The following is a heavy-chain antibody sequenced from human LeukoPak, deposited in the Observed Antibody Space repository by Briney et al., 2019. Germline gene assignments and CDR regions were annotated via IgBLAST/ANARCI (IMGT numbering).Heavy chain of an antibody. V-gene: IGHV1-24*01. CDR3: ATVLRFSYNWFAP. CDR1: GYTLTELS. J-gene: IGHJ5*02. Sequence: ASMKVSCKVSGYTLTELSMHWVRHAPGKGLEWMGGFDPEDGEAIYAQKFQGRVTMTEDTSTDTAYMELSSLRSEDTAVYYCATVLRFSYNWFAPWGQGTLVTVSS. D-gene: IGHD3-3*01. CDR2: FDPEDGEA.